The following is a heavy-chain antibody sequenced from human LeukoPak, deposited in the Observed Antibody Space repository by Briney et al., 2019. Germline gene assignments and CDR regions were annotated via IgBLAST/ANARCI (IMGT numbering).Heavy chain of an antibody. V-gene: IGHV4-39*07. CDR1: GGSISSSSYY. D-gene: IGHD3-10*01. Sequence: SETLSLTCTVSGGSISSSSYYWGWIRQPPGKGLEWIGSIYYSGSTYYNPSLRSRVTISVDTSKNQFSLKLSSVTAADTAVYYCARVFGSGSLRIDYWGQGTLVTVSS. CDR3: ARVFGSGSLRIDY. CDR2: IYYSGST. J-gene: IGHJ4*02.